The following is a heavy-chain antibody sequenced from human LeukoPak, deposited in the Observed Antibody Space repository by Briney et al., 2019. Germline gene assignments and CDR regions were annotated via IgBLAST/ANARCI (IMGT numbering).Heavy chain of an antibody. D-gene: IGHD1-14*01. J-gene: IGHJ3*02. CDR3: ARDQTTGGAFDI. Sequence: PGGSLRLSCAASGFTFSIYSMHWVLQTLGKGLEWVSSISSASSYIYYADSVKGRFTISRDNAKNSLYLQMNSLRAEDTAVYYCARDQTTGGAFDIWGQGTMVTVCS. V-gene: IGHV3-21*01. CDR1: GFTFSIYS. CDR2: ISSASSYI.